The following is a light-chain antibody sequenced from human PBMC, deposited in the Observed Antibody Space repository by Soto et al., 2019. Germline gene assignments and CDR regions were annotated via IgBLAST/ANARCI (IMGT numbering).Light chain of an antibody. CDR2: GAN. V-gene: IGKV1-39*01. CDR1: QSISRY. Sequence: IQMTQSPSSLSASVGDRVTISCRASQSISRYLNWYQQRPGTAPKVLIFGANSLQSGVPARFSGSGSGTEFTLTISSLQSEDFAVYYCQQYSNWPPITFGQGTRLEIK. J-gene: IGKJ5*01. CDR3: QQYSNWPPIT.